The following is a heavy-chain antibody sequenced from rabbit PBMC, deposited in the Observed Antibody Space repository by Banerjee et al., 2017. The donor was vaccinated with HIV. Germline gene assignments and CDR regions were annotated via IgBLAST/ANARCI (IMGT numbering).Heavy chain of an antibody. J-gene: IGHJ4*01. Sequence: QSLEESGGDLVKPGASLTLTCTASGFSFSSSYCMCWVRQAPGKGLEWIACINTSTGNTVYASWAKGRFTISKTSSTTVTLQMTSLTAADTATYFCARDNDGVTGWNFGLWGPGTLVTVS. CDR1: GFSFSSSYC. CDR2: INTSTGNT. CDR3: ARDNDGVTGWNFGL. V-gene: IGHV1S40*01. D-gene: IGHD7-1*01.